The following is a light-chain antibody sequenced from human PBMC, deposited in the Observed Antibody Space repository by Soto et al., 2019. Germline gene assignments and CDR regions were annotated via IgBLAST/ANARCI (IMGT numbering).Light chain of an antibody. J-gene: IGKJ2*01. CDR1: QNIERY. CDR3: QQTYKTVHS. V-gene: IGKV1-39*01. Sequence: GDRVTINCRASQNIERYLNWYQHKEGKAPQLLMFAASNLESGVPSRFSGTGSGTDFTLTITSLKHEDFATYYCQQTYKTVHSFGQGTKWIS. CDR2: AAS.